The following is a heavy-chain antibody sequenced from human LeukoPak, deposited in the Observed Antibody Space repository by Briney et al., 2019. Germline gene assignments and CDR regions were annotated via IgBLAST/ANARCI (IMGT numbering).Heavy chain of an antibody. CDR3: ARGLGYSYEGFADY. J-gene: IGHJ4*02. D-gene: IGHD5-18*01. CDR2: INHSGST. CDR1: GGSFSGSY. V-gene: IGHV4-34*01. Sequence: SETLSLTCAVYGGSFSGSYWSWIRQPPGKGLEWIGEINHSGSTNYNPSLKSRVTISVDTSKNQFSLKLSSVTAADTAVYYCARGLGYSYEGFADYWGQGTLVTVSS.